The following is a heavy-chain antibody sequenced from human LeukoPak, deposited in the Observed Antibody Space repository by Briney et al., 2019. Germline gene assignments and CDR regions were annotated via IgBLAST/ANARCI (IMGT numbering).Heavy chain of an antibody. CDR1: GFTVSSNY. J-gene: IGHJ4*02. D-gene: IGHD3-22*01. CDR3: ARVSHYYDSSGSGIDY. V-gene: IGHV3-53*01. CDR2: IYSGGST. Sequence: GGSLRLSCAASGFTVSSNYMSWVRQAPGKGLGWVSVIYSGGSTYYADSVKGRFTISRDNSKNTLYLQMNSLRAEDTAVYYCARVSHYYDSSGSGIDYWGQGTLVTVSS.